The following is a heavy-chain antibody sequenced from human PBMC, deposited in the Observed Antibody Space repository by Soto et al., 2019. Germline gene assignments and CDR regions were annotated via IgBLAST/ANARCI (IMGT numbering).Heavy chain of an antibody. CDR2: IYYLGST. D-gene: IGHD3-10*01. J-gene: IGHJ4*02. CDR3: ARDGYDGSGSPYPAY. Sequence: SETLSLTCIVSGGSMIEYFWSWIRQSPGKGLEWIGYIYYLGSTDYNPSLKSRVTISVDTSKRQFSLRLTSVTAADTAVYYCARDGYDGSGSPYPAYWGPGTQVTVSS. V-gene: IGHV4-59*01. CDR1: GGSMIEYF.